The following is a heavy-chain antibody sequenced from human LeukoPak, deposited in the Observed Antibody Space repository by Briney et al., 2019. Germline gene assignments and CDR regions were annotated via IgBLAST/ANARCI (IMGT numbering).Heavy chain of an antibody. CDR3: ARGRASSSHIDY. CDR1: GGSFSGYY. Sequence: SETLSLTCAVHGGSFSGYYWSWIRQPPGKGLEWIGEINHSGSTNYNPSLKSRVTISVDTSKNQFSLKLSSVTAADTAVYYCARGRASSSHIDYWGQGTLVTVSS. CDR2: INHSGST. J-gene: IGHJ4*02. D-gene: IGHD6-13*01. V-gene: IGHV4-34*01.